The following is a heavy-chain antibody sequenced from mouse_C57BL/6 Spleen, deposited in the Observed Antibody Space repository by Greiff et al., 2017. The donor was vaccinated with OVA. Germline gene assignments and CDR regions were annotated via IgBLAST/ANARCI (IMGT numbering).Heavy chain of an antibody. CDR1: GFTFSDYG. Sequence: EVKLMESGGGLVKPGGSLKLSCAASGFTFSDYGMHWVRQAPEKGLEWVAYISSGSSTIYYADTVKGRFTISRDNAKNTLFLQMTSLRSEDTAMYYCATNWDEGFAYWGQGTLVTVSA. CDR2: ISSGSSTI. J-gene: IGHJ3*01. CDR3: ATNWDEGFAY. D-gene: IGHD4-1*01. V-gene: IGHV5-17*01.